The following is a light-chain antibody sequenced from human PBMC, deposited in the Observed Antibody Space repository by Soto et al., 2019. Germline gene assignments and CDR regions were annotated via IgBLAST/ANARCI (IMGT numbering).Light chain of an antibody. V-gene: IGKV3D-15*01. Sequence: EIVMTQSPATLSVSPGERATLSCRASQSVSSNLAWYQQKPGQAPRLLIYGASNRASGIPDRFSGSASGADFTLSIARLEPEDFATYYCQQSYSTPITFGQGTRLEIK. CDR3: QQSYSTPIT. J-gene: IGKJ5*01. CDR1: QSVSSN. CDR2: GAS.